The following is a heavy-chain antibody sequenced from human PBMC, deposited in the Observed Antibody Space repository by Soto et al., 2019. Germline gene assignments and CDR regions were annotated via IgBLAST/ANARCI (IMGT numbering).Heavy chain of an antibody. J-gene: IGHJ3*01. V-gene: IGHV4-31*03. CDR2: ISYSGST. CDR1: AGSISTINYY. CDR3: ARSAQWDGFDP. Sequence: QVQLQESGPGLVRPSQTLSLTCTVSAGSISTINYYWGWIRQHPEKGLEWIGYISYSGSTFYHSSLKSRVTISLDTSKKQFSLTLTSVTAADTAVYYCARSAQWDGFDPWGQGTMVTVSS. D-gene: IGHD2-8*01.